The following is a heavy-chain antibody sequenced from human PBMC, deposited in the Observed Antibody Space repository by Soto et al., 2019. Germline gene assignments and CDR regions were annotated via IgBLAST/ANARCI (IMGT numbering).Heavy chain of an antibody. J-gene: IGHJ3*01. CDR2: IYRSGNT. CDR3: ARGDHEAFDF. V-gene: IGHV4-38-2*01. CDR1: AYSITNAYY. Sequence: PSETLPLTCAVSAYSITNAYYWAWIRQPPGKGLEWIGSIYRSGNTYYNPSLKSRVTISVDTSENHFSLKLISVTAADTAVYYGARGDHEAFDFCGEGTMVSVAS.